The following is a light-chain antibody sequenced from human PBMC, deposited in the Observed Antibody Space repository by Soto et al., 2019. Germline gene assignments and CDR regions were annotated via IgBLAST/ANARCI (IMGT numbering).Light chain of an antibody. V-gene: IGKV3-11*01. CDR2: LAS. Sequence: EIVLTHSPATLSSFPGDRVTLSCRASQAVNTRLAWYQHKPGQAPRLLIYLASNRAAGVPARSSGSGSGTDLSLTISNVEPEDFAVYYCHQRQSWPRTVGQGTQVDIK. CDR1: QAVNTR. J-gene: IGKJ1*01. CDR3: HQRQSWPRT.